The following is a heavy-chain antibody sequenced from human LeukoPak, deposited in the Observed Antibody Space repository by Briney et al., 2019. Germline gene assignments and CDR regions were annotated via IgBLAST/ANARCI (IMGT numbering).Heavy chain of an antibody. D-gene: IGHD4-17*01. CDR2: IYYSGST. J-gene: IGHJ4*02. CDR3: ASAVDYGVPYFDY. CDR1: SGSISSYY. Sequence: SETLSLTCTVSSGSISSYYWSWIRQPPGKGLEWIGYIYYSGSTNYNPSLKSRVTISVDTSKNQFSLKLSSVTAADTAVYYCASAVDYGVPYFDYWGQGTLVTVSS. V-gene: IGHV4-59*08.